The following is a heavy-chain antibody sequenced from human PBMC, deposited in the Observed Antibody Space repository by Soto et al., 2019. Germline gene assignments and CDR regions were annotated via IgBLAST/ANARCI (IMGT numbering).Heavy chain of an antibody. D-gene: IGHD6-6*01. CDR1: GYTFTSYY. V-gene: IGHV1-46*01. Sequence: QVQLVQSGAEVKKPGASVKVSCKASGYTFTSYYMHWVRQAPGQGLEWMGIINPSGGSTSYAQKFQGRVTMTRDTSTSTVYMELSSLRSEDTAVYYCARGNRPRSGAARPSLDYWGQGTLVTVSS. CDR2: INPSGGST. CDR3: ARGNRPRSGAARPSLDY. J-gene: IGHJ4*02.